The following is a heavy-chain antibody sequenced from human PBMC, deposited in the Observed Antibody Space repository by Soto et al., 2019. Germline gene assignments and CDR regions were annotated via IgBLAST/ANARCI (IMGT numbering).Heavy chain of an antibody. Sequence: PCGSRRLSCATSGFTFSSYLMQRDRPAPGKGLESVRTIWHEGISKNHINPLKGRFTICRDNSKNTLFLQMNSLRADDTAVYYCATDRWSGYCSRTSCYGGLDYWGQGTLVTVSS. V-gene: IGHV3-33*01. D-gene: IGHD2-2*01. J-gene: IGHJ4*02. CDR2: IWHEGISK. CDR3: ATDRWSGYCSRTSCYGGLDY. CDR1: GFTFSSYL.